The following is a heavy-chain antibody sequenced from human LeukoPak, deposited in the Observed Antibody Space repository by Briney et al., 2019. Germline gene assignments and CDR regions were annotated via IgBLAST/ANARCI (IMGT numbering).Heavy chain of an antibody. D-gene: IGHD2/OR15-2a*01. V-gene: IGHV4-34*01. CDR1: GGSVSGFY. CDR3: ARGHFNSDF. J-gene: IGHJ4*02. CDR2: IDDRGTT. Sequence: SETLSLTCAVYGGSVSGFYWSWIRQPPGKGLEWIGEIDDRGTTNNNPSLRSRITMSVDTSKNQFFLKLTSVTAADTAVYYCARGHFNSDFWGQGTLVTVSS.